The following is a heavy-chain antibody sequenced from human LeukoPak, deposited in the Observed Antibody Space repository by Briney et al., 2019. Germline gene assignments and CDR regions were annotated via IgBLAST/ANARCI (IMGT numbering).Heavy chain of an antibody. V-gene: IGHV3-15*01. CDR3: TTSTSXXIDY. J-gene: IGHJ4*02. Sequence: PGXSLRXSCAASGFTFTNAWMSWVRQAPGKGLEWVGRIKSKIHGGTTDYAAPVKGRFSISRDESKDTLYLQMNSLETEDTAVYYCTTSTSXXIDYWGQGTLVTVSS. CDR2: IKSKIHGGTT. CDR1: GFTFTNAW. D-gene: IGHD2/OR15-2a*01.